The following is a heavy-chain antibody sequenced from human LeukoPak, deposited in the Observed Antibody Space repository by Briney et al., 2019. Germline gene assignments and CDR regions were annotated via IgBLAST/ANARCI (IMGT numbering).Heavy chain of an antibody. CDR3: ARERGSAFDY. Sequence: PSQTLSLTCTVSGGSISSGGYYWSWIRQHPGKGLEWIGYIYYSGSTYYDPALKSRVTIPVDTSKNQYSLKLSSVTAADTAVYYCARERGSAFDYWGQGTLVTVSS. CDR2: IYYSGST. V-gene: IGHV4-31*03. J-gene: IGHJ4*02. CDR1: GGSISSGGYY. D-gene: IGHD1-26*01.